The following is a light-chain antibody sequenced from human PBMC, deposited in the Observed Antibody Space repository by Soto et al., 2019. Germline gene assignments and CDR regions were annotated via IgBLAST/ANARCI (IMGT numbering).Light chain of an antibody. J-gene: IGLJ2*01. CDR2: LEGSGNY. CDR1: SGHSSYI. CDR3: ETWDSNSVV. Sequence: QPVLTQSSSASASLGSSVKLTCTLNSGHSSYIIAWHQQQPGKAPRHLMKLEGSGNYNKGSGVPDRFSGSSSGADRYLTISNLQFEDEADYYCETWDSNSVVFGGGTKLTVL. V-gene: IGLV4-60*02.